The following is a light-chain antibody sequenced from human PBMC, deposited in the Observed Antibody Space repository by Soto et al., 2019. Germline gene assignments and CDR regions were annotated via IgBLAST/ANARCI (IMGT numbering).Light chain of an antibody. Sequence: EILMTQSPATLSVSPGERATLSCRASQSVGNNLAWYQQRPAQAPRLLIYGASTRATGTPARFSGSGSGTDFTLTINSLQSEDFALYYCHQYNKWPLFTFGPGTRVDI. J-gene: IGKJ3*01. CDR2: GAS. V-gene: IGKV3-15*01. CDR3: HQYNKWPLFT. CDR1: QSVGNN.